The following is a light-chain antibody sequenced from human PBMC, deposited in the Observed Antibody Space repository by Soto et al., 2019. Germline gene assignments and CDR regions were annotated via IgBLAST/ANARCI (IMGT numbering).Light chain of an antibody. CDR1: QGIGND. Sequence: DIQMTQFPSSLSASVGDRVTITCRASQGIGNDLGWYQHKPGKAPKRLIFSASTLDSGVPSRFSGSGSGTDFTLTISSLQPEDFATYYCLHRYNSPLTLGGGTKVEIK. CDR2: SAS. CDR3: LHRYNSPLT. V-gene: IGKV1-17*01. J-gene: IGKJ4*01.